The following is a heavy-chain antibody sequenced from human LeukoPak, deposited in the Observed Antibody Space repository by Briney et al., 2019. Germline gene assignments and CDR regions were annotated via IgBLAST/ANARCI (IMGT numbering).Heavy chain of an antibody. J-gene: IGHJ4*02. CDR3: ARAGYGGYKLDF. CDR1: GFTLSSYG. CDR2: IASGGSTI. V-gene: IGHV3-48*02. Sequence: YLGGSLRLSCTASGFTLSSYGMNWVRQAPGKGLEWLSYIASGGSTIYYADSVKGRFTISRDNAKNSHYLQMNSLRDEDTAVYYCARAGYGGYKLDFWGQGALVTVST. D-gene: IGHD5-12*01.